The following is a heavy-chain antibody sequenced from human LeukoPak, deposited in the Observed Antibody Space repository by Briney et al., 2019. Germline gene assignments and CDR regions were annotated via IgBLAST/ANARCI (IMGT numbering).Heavy chain of an antibody. CDR2: IKQDGSEK. D-gene: IGHD3-22*01. CDR3: ARELGYYDSSGFW. Sequence: GASLRLSCAASGFTFSSYWMSWVRRAPGKGLEWVANIKQDGSEKYYVDSVKGRFTISRDNAKNSLYLQMNSLRAEDTAVYYCARELGYYDSSGFWWGQGTLVTVSS. V-gene: IGHV3-7*05. J-gene: IGHJ4*02. CDR1: GFTFSSYW.